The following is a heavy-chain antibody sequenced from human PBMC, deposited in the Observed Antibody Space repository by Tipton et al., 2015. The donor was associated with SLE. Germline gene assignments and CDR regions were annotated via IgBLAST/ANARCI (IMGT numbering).Heavy chain of an antibody. CDR1: GGSISSSSYY. CDR2: IYYSGST. Sequence: TLSLTCTVSGGSISSSSYYWGWLRQPPGKGLEWIGSIYYSGSTYYNPSLKSRVTISVDTSKNQFSLKLSSVTAADTAVYYCARDAEGAPAEAFDIWGQGTMVTVSS. D-gene: IGHD2-2*01. J-gene: IGHJ3*02. V-gene: IGHV4-39*07. CDR3: ARDAEGAPAEAFDI.